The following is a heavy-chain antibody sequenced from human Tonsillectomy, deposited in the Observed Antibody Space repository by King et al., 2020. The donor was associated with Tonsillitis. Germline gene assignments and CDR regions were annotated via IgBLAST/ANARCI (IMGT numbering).Heavy chain of an antibody. V-gene: IGHV4-34*01. CDR2: INHSGST. CDR3: ANFLGFGVEGVDV. Sequence: VQLQQWGEGLLKPSETLSLTCAVYGGSFSGYYWSWIRQPPGKGLEWIGEINHSGSTNYNPSLKSRVTMSVDTSKNQFSLKLSSLTAADTAVYYFANFLGFGVEGVDVLGQGTTVTVSS. CDR1: GGSFSGYY. J-gene: IGHJ6*02. D-gene: IGHD3-10*01.